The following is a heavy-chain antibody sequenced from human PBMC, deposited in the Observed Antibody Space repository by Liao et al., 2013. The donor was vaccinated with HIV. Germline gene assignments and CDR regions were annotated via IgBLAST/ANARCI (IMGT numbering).Heavy chain of an antibody. CDR2: IYYSGST. V-gene: IGHV4-30-4*08. CDR1: GGSISSGDYY. J-gene: IGHJ4*02. CDR3: AREILGTPAGLFNY. Sequence: QVQLQESGPGLVKPSQTLSLTCTVSGGSISSGDYYWSWIRQPPGKGLEWIGYIYYSGSTNYNPSLKSRVIISVDTSKNQFSLSLTSVTAADTAVYYCAREILGTPAGLFNYWGQGTLVTVSS. D-gene: IGHD2-2*01.